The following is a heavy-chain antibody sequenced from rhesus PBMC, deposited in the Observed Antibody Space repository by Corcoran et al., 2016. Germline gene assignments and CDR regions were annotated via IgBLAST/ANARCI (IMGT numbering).Heavy chain of an antibody. CDR1: GYSISNGYY. J-gene: IGHJ4*01. Sequence: QVQLQESGPGLVKPSETLSLTCAVSGYSISNGYYWNWIRQPPGKGLEGIGYITYIVRPSYHPTLKSRVTISRDTAKNQFSLKLTSVTAADTAVYYCARDDYGYDYWGQGVLVTVSS. CDR3: ARDDYGYDY. D-gene: IGHD4-29*01. V-gene: IGHV4-122*02. CDR2: ITYIVRP.